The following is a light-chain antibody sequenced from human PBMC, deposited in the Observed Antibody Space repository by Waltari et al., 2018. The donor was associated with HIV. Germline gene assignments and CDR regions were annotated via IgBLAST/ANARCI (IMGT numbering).Light chain of an antibody. CDR2: DVS. CDR1: SSDVGGYNY. CDR3: ESYTSTSVWV. Sequence: QSALTQPASVSGSPGQSITISCTGSSSDVGGYNYVSWYQQHPGKAPRLMIYDVSTRPSGVSDRFSGSKSGDTASLTISGLQAEDEADYYCESYTSTSVWVFGGGTRLTVI. J-gene: IGLJ3*02. V-gene: IGLV2-14*03.